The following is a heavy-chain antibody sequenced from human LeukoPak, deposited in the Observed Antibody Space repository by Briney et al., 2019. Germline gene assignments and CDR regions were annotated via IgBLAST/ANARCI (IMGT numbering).Heavy chain of an antibody. D-gene: IGHD3-9*01. CDR3: AKRGVTGYKEGFDY. CDR1: GFTFSDYY. J-gene: IGHJ4*02. V-gene: IGHV3-11*01. CDR2: ISSRGTSK. Sequence: PGGSLRLSCAASGFTFSDYYMSWIRQAPGKGLEWVSYISSRGTSKYYADSVKGRFSISRDNSKNTLYLQMNSLRAEDTAVYYCAKRGVTGYKEGFDYWGQGTLVTVSS.